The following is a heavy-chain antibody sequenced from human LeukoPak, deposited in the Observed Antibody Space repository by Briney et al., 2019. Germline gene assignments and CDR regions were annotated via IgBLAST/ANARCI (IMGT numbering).Heavy chain of an antibody. Sequence: PGGSLRLSCAASGFTVSSYAMHWVRQPIGKGLEWVSALGIAGDTFYPSSVKGRFTISRENARNSLYLQMNSLRAEDTAMYYCARQMQSHGNFDSWGQGTLVTVSS. V-gene: IGHV3-13*01. D-gene: IGHD1-26*01. CDR2: LGIAGDT. J-gene: IGHJ4*02. CDR3: ARQMQSHGNFDS. CDR1: GFTVSSYA.